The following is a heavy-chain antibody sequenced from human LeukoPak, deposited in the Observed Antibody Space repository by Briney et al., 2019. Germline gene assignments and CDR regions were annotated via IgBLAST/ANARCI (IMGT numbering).Heavy chain of an antibody. CDR3: ARDGTYYDFWGGYPYYYYGRDV. CDR1: GFTFSSYA. D-gene: IGHD3-3*01. CDR2: ISYDGSNK. V-gene: IGHV3-30*04. J-gene: IGHJ6*01. Sequence: GGSLRLSCAASGFTFSSYAMHWVRQAPGKGLEWVAVISYDGSNKYYADSVKGRFTISRDNSKNTLYLQMNSLRAEDTAVYYCARDGTYYDFWGGYPYYYYGRDVWGQGTTVTVSS.